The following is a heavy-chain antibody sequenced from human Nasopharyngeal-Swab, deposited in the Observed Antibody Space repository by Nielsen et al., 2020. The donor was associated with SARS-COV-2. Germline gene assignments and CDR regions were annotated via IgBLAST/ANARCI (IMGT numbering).Heavy chain of an antibody. V-gene: IGHV3-30-3*01. J-gene: IGHJ4*02. D-gene: IGHD6-13*01. CDR3: AKGGSSWYWFDY. Sequence: GESLKISCAASGFTFNSYALHCVRQAPGTGLEWVSVISYDGSNKYYADSVKGRFTISRDNSKNTLYMQMNSLRVEDTAVYYCAKGGSSWYWFDYWGQGTLVTVSS. CDR2: ISYDGSNK. CDR1: GFTFNSYA.